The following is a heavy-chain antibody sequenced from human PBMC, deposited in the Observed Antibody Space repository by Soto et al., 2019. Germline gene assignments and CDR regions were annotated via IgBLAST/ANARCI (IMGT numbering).Heavy chain of an antibody. CDR1: GYTFTGYY. V-gene: IGHV1-2*04. Sequence: ASVKVSCKASGYTFTGYYMHWVRQAPGQGLEWMGWINPNSGGTNYAQKFQGWVTMTRDTSISTAYMELSRLRSDDTAVYYCARDKGSGSYPPLDFDYWGQGTLVTVSS. J-gene: IGHJ4*02. CDR2: INPNSGGT. D-gene: IGHD3-10*01. CDR3: ARDKGSGSYPPLDFDY.